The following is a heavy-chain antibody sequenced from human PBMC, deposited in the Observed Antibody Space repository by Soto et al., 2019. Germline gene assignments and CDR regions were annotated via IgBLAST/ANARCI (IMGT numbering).Heavy chain of an antibody. CDR1: GFTFSSYS. CDR2: ISSSSSYI. V-gene: IGHV3-21*01. J-gene: IGHJ6*02. D-gene: IGHD4-17*01. Sequence: EVQLVESGGGLVKPGGSLRLSCAASGFTFSSYSMNWVRQAPGKGLEWVSSISSSSSYIYYADSVKGRFTISRDNAKNSLYLQMNSLRAEDTAVYYCARSPNYGGNYGMDVWGQGTTVTVSS. CDR3: ARSPNYGGNYGMDV.